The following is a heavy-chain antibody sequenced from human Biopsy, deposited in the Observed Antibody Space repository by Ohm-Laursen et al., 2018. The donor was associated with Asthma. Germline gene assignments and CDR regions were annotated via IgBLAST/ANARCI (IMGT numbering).Heavy chain of an antibody. CDR3: AKGKYKWNDGYYGLDV. CDR2: IAYDASKK. J-gene: IGHJ6*02. CDR1: GVDLSSYG. V-gene: IGHV3-30*18. Sequence: SLRLSCAASGVDLSSYGMNWVRQAPGKGLEWVAVIAYDASKKYYADSVKGRFTISRDNSKNTLYLQMNSLRGEDTAVYYCAKGKYKWNDGYYGLDVWGQGTTVTVSS. D-gene: IGHD1-20*01.